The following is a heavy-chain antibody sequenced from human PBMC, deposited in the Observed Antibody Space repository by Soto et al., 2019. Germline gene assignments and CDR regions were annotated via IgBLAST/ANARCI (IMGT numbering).Heavy chain of an antibody. CDR3: ARQYVATSSYYYGMDV. D-gene: IGHD5-12*01. V-gene: IGHV5-51*01. J-gene: IGHJ6*02. CDR2: IYPCDSDT. CDR1: GYSFTIYW. Sequence: GESLKISCYGSGYSFTIYWIGLVLQMPGKGLEWMGIIYPCDSDTIYSPSFQGQVTISADKSISTAYLQWSSLKASDTAMYYCARQYVATSSYYYGMDVWGQGTTVTVSS.